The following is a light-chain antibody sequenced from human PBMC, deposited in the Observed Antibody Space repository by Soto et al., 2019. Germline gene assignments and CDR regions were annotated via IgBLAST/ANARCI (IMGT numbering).Light chain of an antibody. CDR2: EVS. J-gene: IGLJ3*02. CDR1: SSDVGGYNY. V-gene: IGLV2-8*01. CDR3: SSYAGSNNWV. Sequence: QSALTQPPSESGSPGQSVTICCTGTSSDVGGYNYVSWYQQHPGKAPKLMIYEVSKRPSGVPDRFSGSKSGNTASLTVSGLQAEDEADYYCSSYAGSNNWVFGGGTKLTVL.